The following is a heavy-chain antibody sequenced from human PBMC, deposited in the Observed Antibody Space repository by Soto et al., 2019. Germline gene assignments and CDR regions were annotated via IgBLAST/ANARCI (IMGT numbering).Heavy chain of an antibody. Sequence: GESLKISCKGSGYSFTSYWIGWVRQMPGKGLEWMGIIYPSDSYTNYSPSFEGHVTISTDKSITTAYLHWSSLRASDTALYFCARVHKNWFDSWAQGTMVTVS. V-gene: IGHV5-10-1*01. CDR1: GYSFTSYW. CDR3: ARVHKNWFDS. J-gene: IGHJ5*01. CDR2: IYPSDSYT.